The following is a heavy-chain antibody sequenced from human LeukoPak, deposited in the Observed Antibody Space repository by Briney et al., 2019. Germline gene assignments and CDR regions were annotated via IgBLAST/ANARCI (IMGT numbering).Heavy chain of an antibody. CDR3: ARGGPAWFDP. V-gene: IGHV4-30-2*01. D-gene: IGHD3-16*01. CDR1: GGSISSGGYY. Sequence: SETLSLTCTVSGGSISSGGYYWSWIRQPPGKGLEWIGYIYHSGSTYYNPSLKSRVTISVDRSKNQFSLKLSSVTAADTAVYYCARGGPAWFDPWGQGTLVTVSS. CDR2: IYHSGST. J-gene: IGHJ5*02.